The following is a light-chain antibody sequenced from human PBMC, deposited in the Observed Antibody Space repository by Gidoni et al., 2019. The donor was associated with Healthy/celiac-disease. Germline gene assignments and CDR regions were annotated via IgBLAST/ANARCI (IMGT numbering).Light chain of an antibody. CDR2: WAS. J-gene: IGKJ2*04. CDR3: QKYYSTPCS. CDR1: QSVLYSSNNKNY. V-gene: IGKV4-1*01. Sequence: DIVMTQSPDSLAVSLGERATINCKSSQSVLYSSNNKNYLAWYQQKPGQPPKLLIYWASTRESGVPDRFSGSGSGTDFTLTISSRQAEDVAVYYCQKYYSTPCSFXQXTKLEIK.